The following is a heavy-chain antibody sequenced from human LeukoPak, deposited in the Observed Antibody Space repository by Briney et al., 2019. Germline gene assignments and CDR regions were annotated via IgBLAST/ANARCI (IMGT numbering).Heavy chain of an antibody. D-gene: IGHD5-12*01. CDR1: GYTFTSYA. V-gene: IGHV1-3*01. CDR2: INAGNGNT. J-gene: IGHJ4*02. Sequence: ASVKISCKAPGYTFTSYAMHWVRQAPGQRLEWMGWINAGNGNTKYSQKFQGRVTITRDTSTSTVYMELSSLRSEDTAVYYCARVGPTKWLRGGLNFFDYWGQGTLVTVSS. CDR3: ARVGPTKWLRGGLNFFDY.